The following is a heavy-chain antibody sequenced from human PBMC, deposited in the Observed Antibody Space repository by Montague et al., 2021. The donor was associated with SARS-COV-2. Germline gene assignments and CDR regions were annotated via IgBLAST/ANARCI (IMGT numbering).Heavy chain of an antibody. CDR2: INHGGST. V-gene: IGHV4-34*01. J-gene: IGHJ6*03. D-gene: IGHD3-10*01. CDR1: GGSFSGYY. CDR3: ARLRDGVVPSPILGVGPYYSYYFMDV. Sequence: SETLSLTCAVYGGSFSGYYWNWIRQPPGEGLEWIGEINHGGSTNYNPSLKSRLTISTDPSKNQFSLKLTSVAAPDTAVYYCARLRDGVVPSPILGVGPYYSYYFMDVWGKGTTVTVSS.